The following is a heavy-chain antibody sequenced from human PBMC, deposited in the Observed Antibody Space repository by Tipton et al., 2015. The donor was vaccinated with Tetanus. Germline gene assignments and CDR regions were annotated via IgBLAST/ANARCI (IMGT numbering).Heavy chain of an antibody. Sequence: GSLRLSCAASGFMFSSYTMSWVRQAPGKGLECVSAIGGSGGASYYADSVKGRFTISRDNSKSTLYLQVPSLRVEDTAIYFWAKGRAAATSSFDSWGQGTPVTVSS. CDR2: IGGSGGAS. V-gene: IGHV3-23*01. CDR3: AKGRAAATSSFDS. CDR1: GFMFSSYT. J-gene: IGHJ4*02. D-gene: IGHD6-25*01.